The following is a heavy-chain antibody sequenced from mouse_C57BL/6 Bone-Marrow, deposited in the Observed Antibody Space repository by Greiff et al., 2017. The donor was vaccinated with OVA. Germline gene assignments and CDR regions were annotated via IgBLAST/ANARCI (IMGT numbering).Heavy chain of an antibody. CDR1: GFSLTSYG. V-gene: IGHV2-4*01. J-gene: IGHJ1*03. CDR2: IWSGGST. CDR3: AKNGHYGSSYRYWYFDV. Sequence: VKVEESGPGLVQPSQSLSITCTVSGFSLTSYGVHWVRQPPGKGLEWLGVIWSGGSTDYNAAFISRLSISKDNSKSQVFFKMNSLQADDTAIYYCAKNGHYGSSYRYWYFDVWGTGTTVTVSS. D-gene: IGHD1-1*01.